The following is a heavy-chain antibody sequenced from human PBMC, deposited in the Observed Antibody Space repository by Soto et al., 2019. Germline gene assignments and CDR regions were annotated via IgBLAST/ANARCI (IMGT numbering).Heavy chain of an antibody. CDR3: ARLFPYAWGSHGFDY. Sequence: PGESLKISWKASGYTFTNNYIGWVLQKPGKGLEWMGIIFPGDSDSRYSPSFQGQFTFSVDKSITTAYLQWGSLKASDTAMYYCARLFPYAWGSHGFDYWGQGTLVTVSS. J-gene: IGHJ4*02. CDR2: IFPGDSDS. D-gene: IGHD3-16*01. V-gene: IGHV5-51*01. CDR1: GYTFTNNY.